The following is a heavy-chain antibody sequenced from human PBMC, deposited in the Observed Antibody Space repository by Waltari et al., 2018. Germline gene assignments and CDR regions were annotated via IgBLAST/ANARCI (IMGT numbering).Heavy chain of an antibody. CDR1: GGSVSSGRYY. V-gene: IGHV4-61*01. D-gene: IGHD5-18*01. J-gene: IGHJ4*02. Sequence: QVHLQESGPGLVKPSETLSLTCNVSGGSVSSGRYYWGWIRQPPGKGLEWIGYIYYSGSTNYNPSLKSRVTISVDTSKNQFSLKLTSVTAADTAVYYCARGSRGYSYGWGQGTLVTVSS. CDR2: IYYSGST. CDR3: ARGSRGYSYG.